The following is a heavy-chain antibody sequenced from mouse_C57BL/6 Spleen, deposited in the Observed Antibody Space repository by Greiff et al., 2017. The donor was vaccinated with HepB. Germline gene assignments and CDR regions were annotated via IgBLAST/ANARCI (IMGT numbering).Heavy chain of an antibody. CDR3: APVTTVADWYFDV. D-gene: IGHD1-1*01. Sequence: VQLQQSGAELVKPGASVKLSCTASGFNIKDYYMHWVKQRTEKGLEWIGRIDPEDGETKYAPKFQGKATITADTSSNTAYLQLSSLTSEDTAVYYCAPVTTVADWYFDVWGTGTTVTVSS. CDR1: GFNIKDYY. J-gene: IGHJ1*03. V-gene: IGHV14-2*01. CDR2: IDPEDGET.